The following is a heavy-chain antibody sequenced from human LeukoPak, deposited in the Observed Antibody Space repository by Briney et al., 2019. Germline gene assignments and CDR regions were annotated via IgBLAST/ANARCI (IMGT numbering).Heavy chain of an antibody. CDR3: ARAQFGGVMDYYYGMDV. CDR1: GFTFSSYG. Sequence: PGGSLRLSCAASGFTFSSYGMHWVRQAPGKGLEWVAVIWYDGSNKYYADSVKGRFTISRDNSKNTLYLQMNSLRAEDTAVYYCARAQFGGVMDYYYGMDVWGQGTTVTVSS. J-gene: IGHJ6*02. CDR2: IWYDGSNK. D-gene: IGHD3-16*01. V-gene: IGHV3-33*01.